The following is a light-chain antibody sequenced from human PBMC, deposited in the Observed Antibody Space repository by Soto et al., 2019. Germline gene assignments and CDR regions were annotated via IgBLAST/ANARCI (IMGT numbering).Light chain of an antibody. CDR3: SSYTSSSTRV. Sequence: QSALTQPASVSGSPGQSITISCTGTSSDVGGYNYVSLYQQHPGKAPKLMIYEVSNRPSGVSNRFSGSKSGNTASLTISGLQAEDEAYYYCSSYTSSSTRVFGTGTKVTVL. V-gene: IGLV2-14*01. CDR1: SSDVGGYNY. J-gene: IGLJ1*01. CDR2: EVS.